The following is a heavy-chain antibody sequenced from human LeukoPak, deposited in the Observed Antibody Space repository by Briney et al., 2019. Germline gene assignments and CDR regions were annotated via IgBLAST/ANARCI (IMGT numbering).Heavy chain of an antibody. J-gene: IGHJ4*02. Sequence: PSETLSLTCTVSGGSISSYYWSWIRQPPGKGLEWIGYIYYSGSTNYNPSLKSRVTISVDPSKNQFSLKLSSVTAADTAVYYCARLTGGEVRGVFDYWGQGTLVTVSS. CDR1: GGSISSYY. CDR2: IYYSGST. D-gene: IGHD3-10*01. V-gene: IGHV4-59*08. CDR3: ARLTGGEVRGVFDY.